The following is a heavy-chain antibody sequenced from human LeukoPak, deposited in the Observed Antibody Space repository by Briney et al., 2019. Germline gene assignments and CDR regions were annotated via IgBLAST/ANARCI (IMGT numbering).Heavy chain of an antibody. CDR2: IFHDGSNK. V-gene: IGHV3-30*04. D-gene: IGHD3-10*01. CDR1: GFTFSTYA. Sequence: GRSLRLSRAASGFTFSTYAMHWVRQAPGKGLEWVAVIFHDGSNKYYADSVKGRFTISRDNSKNTLYLQMNSLRAEDTAVYYCARDQTPVTMVRGGGMDVWGKGTTVTVSS. J-gene: IGHJ6*04. CDR3: ARDQTPVTMVRGGGMDV.